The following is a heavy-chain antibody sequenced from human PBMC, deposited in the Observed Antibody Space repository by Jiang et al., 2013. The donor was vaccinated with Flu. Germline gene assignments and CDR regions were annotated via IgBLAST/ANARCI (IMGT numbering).Heavy chain of an antibody. CDR2: IGTRGNTYAT. CDR3: RAWSSSTLMDV. D-gene: IGHD6-6*01. CDR1: GFTFSGSV. Sequence: VQLLESGGGLVQPGGSLKLSCAASGFTFSGSVMYWVRQASGKGLEWLGQIGTRGNTYATADGASVRGRFTISRDDPKSTAYLQMNSLKTDDTAVYYCRAWSSSTLMDVVGQRGPRVSVSS. V-gene: IGHV3-73*01. J-gene: IGHJ6*03.